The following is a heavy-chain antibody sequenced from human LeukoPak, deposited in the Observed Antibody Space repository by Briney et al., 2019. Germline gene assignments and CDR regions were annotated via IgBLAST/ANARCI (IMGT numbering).Heavy chain of an antibody. CDR3: ARDGTYTDYDPDFDI. V-gene: IGHV3-7*04. Sequence: GGSLRLSCAASGFTFSRFWMSWVRQAPGKGLEWLANIKQDGSEKYYVDSVKGRFTISRANAKNSLYLQMNSLRAEDTAVFYCARDGTYTDYDPDFDIWGQGTLVTVSS. CDR2: IKQDGSEK. D-gene: IGHD5-12*01. J-gene: IGHJ4*02. CDR1: GFTFSRFW.